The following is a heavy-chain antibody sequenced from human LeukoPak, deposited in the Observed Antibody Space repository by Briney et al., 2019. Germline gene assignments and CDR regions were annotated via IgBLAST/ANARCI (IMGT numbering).Heavy chain of an antibody. CDR1: GGSISSSSYY. Sequence: PSETLSLTCTVSGGSISSSSYYWGWIRQPPGKGLEWIGSIYYSGSTYYNPSLKSRVTISVDTSKNQFSLKLSSVTAADTAVYYCARHLMVRAPFDYWGQGTLVTVSS. D-gene: IGHD3-10*01. CDR3: ARHLMVRAPFDY. V-gene: IGHV4-39*01. CDR2: IYYSGST. J-gene: IGHJ4*02.